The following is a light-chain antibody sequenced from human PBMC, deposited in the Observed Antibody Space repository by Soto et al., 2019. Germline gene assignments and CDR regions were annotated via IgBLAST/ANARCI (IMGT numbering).Light chain of an antibody. V-gene: IGKV3-20*01. CDR2: GTS. Sequence: EIVLTQSPGTLSLSPGERATLSCRASQSVSSTSLAWYQQKSGQAPRLLIHGTSNRATGIPDRFSGSGSGTVLPLTISRLEPEDFAVYYCQHYGTSPLLTFGPGTKVDIK. CDR1: QSVSSTS. CDR3: QHYGTSPLLT. J-gene: IGKJ3*01.